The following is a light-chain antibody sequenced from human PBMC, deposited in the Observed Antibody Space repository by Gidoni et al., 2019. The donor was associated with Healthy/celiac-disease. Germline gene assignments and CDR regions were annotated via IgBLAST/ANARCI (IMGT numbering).Light chain of an antibody. Sequence: DIQMNKSPSSLSASVGDRVTITCRASQSISSYLNWYQQKPGKAPKLLIYAASSLQSGVPSRFSGSGSGTDFTLTISSLQPEDFATYYCQQSYSTPDTFGQXTKLEIK. CDR1: QSISSY. J-gene: IGKJ2*01. V-gene: IGKV1-39*01. CDR2: AAS. CDR3: QQSYSTPDT.